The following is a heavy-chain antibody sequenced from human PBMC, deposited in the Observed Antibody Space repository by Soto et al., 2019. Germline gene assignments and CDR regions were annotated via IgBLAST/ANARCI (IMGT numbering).Heavy chain of an antibody. D-gene: IGHD4-17*01. Sequence: GGSLRLSCAASGFTFSSYAMHWVRQAPGKGLEWVAVISYDGSNKYYADSVKGRFTISRDNSKNTLYLQMNSLRAEDTAVYYCARELQDYAPYYYYGMDVWGQGTTVTVSS. CDR2: ISYDGSNK. J-gene: IGHJ6*02. CDR1: GFTFSSYA. V-gene: IGHV3-30-3*01. CDR3: ARELQDYAPYYYYGMDV.